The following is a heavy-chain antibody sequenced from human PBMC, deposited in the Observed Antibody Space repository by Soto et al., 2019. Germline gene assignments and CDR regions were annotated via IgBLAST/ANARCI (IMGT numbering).Heavy chain of an antibody. V-gene: IGHV1-46*01. D-gene: IGHD4-17*01. J-gene: IGHJ3*02. CDR1: GYTFTSYY. Sequence: GASVKVSCKASGYTFTSYYMHWVRQAPGQGLEWMGIINPSGDTSYAQKFQGRVTMTRDTSTSTVYMELSSLRSEDTAVYYCANNYGDDAFDIWGQGTMVTVS. CDR2: INPSGDT. CDR3: ANNYGDDAFDI.